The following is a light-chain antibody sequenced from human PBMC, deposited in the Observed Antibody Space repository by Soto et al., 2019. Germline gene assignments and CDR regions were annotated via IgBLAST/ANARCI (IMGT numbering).Light chain of an antibody. CDR2: GSS. CDR1: ESVSSSY. CDR3: QQYGSSPGFT. V-gene: IGKV3-20*01. J-gene: IGKJ3*01. Sequence: EIVLTQSPGTLSLSPGERATLSCRASESVSSSYLAWYQQKPGQAPSLLIYGSSSRATGIPDRFSGSGSATDFTLTISRLEPEDFAVYYCQQYGSSPGFTFGPGTTVDIK.